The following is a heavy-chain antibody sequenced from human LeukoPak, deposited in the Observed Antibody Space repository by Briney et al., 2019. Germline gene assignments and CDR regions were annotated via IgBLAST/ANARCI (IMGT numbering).Heavy chain of an antibody. CDR1: GDSISSHY. V-gene: IGHV4-59*08. CDR3: ARRVYSSGYYFGS. Sequence: PSETLSLTCTVSGDSISSHYWSWIRQPPGKGLEWIGFMHHSGKTNYNPSLEGRLTISADTSKTQFSLKLSSVTAADTAVYYCARRVYSSGYYFGSWGQGTLVTVSS. D-gene: IGHD3-22*01. CDR2: MHHSGKT. J-gene: IGHJ4*02.